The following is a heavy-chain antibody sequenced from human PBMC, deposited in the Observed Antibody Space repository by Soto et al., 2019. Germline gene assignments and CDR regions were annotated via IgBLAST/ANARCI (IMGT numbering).Heavy chain of an antibody. Sequence: SETLSLTCTVSGGSISSGGSYWSWIRQHPGKGLEWIGYIYYSGSTYYNPSLKSRVTISVDTSKNQFSLKLTSVTAVDTAVYYGARREIQGPIDDWCPGTRVTVSS. J-gene: IGHJ4*02. D-gene: IGHD1-26*01. CDR2: IYYSGST. CDR1: GGSISSGGSY. V-gene: IGHV4-31*03. CDR3: ARREIQGPIDD.